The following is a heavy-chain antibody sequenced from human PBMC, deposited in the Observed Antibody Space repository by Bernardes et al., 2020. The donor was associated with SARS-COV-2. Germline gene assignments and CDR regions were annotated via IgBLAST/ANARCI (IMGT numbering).Heavy chain of an antibody. D-gene: IGHD5-18*01. CDR2: LSTGGSTK. CDR1: GFTFSSSV. CDR3: AREYTYGFDS. J-gene: IGHJ4*02. Sequence: GEALSLSCAASGFTFSSSVMNWVRQAPGPGLAWVSYLSTGGSTKYYADSVKGRFTISRDNAKNSLYLQMNSLRAEDTAVYYCAREYTYGFDSWGQGTLVTGSS. V-gene: IGHV3-48*03.